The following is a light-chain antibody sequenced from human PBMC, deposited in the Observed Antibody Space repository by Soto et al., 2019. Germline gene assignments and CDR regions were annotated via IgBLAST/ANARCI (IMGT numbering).Light chain of an antibody. J-gene: IGKJ1*01. Sequence: DIQMTQSPSTLSASVGDRVTITCRASQSISNWLAWYQQKPGKAPKVLIYDASSLESGVSSRFSGSGSETEFTLTISSLQPDDFVTYYCQQYSGYSRWTFGQGTKVEIK. CDR3: QQYSGYSRWT. CDR2: DAS. CDR1: QSISNW. V-gene: IGKV1-5*01.